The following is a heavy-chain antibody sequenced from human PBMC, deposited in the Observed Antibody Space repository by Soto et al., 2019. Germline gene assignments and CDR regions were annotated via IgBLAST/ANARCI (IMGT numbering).Heavy chain of an antibody. CDR1: GYNFVTYG. Sequence: ASVKVSCKTSGYNFVTYGITWVCQAPGQGLEWMGWISVYSGNTHYAQKFHDRVTLTTDTSTTTAYMDLRNLTSDDSAFYYCARNTPFFESSGSADYWGQGTLVTVPQ. J-gene: IGHJ4*02. CDR2: ISVYSGNT. D-gene: IGHD3-22*01. V-gene: IGHV1-18*01. CDR3: ARNTPFFESSGSADY.